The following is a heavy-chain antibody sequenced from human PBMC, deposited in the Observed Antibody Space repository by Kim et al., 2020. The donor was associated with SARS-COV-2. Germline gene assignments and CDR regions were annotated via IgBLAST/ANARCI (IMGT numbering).Heavy chain of an antibody. CDR1: GFTFSSYG. Sequence: GGSLRLSCAASGFTFSSYGMHWVRQAPGKGLEWVAVIWYDGSNKYYADSVKGRFTISRDNSKNTLYLQMNSLRAEDTAVYYCARIAAAGSFDYWGQGTLVTVSS. CDR3: ARIAAAGSFDY. D-gene: IGHD6-13*01. J-gene: IGHJ4*02. V-gene: IGHV3-33*01. CDR2: IWYDGSNK.